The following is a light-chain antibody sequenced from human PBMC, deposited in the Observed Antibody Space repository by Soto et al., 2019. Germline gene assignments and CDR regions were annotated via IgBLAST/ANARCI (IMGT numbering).Light chain of an antibody. CDR1: QSVSSKY. CDR3: QQYGSSRFT. V-gene: IGKV3-20*01. J-gene: IGKJ3*01. CDR2: GTS. Sequence: EIVLTQSPGTLSLSPGERATLSCRASQSVSSKYLAWYQQKPGQAPRVLIYGTSIRASGVPERFSGGGSGTDFTLTSTRLEPEDFAVYYCQQYGSSRFTFGPGTKVDFK.